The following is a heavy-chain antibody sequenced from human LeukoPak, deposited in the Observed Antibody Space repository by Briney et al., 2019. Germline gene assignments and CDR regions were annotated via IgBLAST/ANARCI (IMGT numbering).Heavy chain of an antibody. CDR3: ARGRILYSSSWLI. CDR1: GFTFSSYG. V-gene: IGHV3-23*01. D-gene: IGHD6-13*01. CDR2: ISGSGGST. J-gene: IGHJ3*02. Sequence: GGSLRLSCAASGFTFSSYGMSWVRQAPGKGLEWVSAISGSGGSTYYADSVKGRFTISRDNAKNSLYLQMNSLRAEDTAVYYCARGRILYSSSWLIWGQGTMVTVSS.